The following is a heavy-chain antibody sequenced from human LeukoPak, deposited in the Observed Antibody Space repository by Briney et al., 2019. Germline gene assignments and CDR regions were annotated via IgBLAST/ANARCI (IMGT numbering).Heavy chain of an antibody. CDR2: IYYSGST. J-gene: IGHJ6*02. CDR1: GGSISSYY. Sequence: PSETLSLTCTVSGGSISSYYWSWIRQPPGKGLEWIGYIYYSGSTNYNPSLKSRVTISVDTSKNQFSLKLSSVTAADTAVYYRARDAQGYSYGFGYYYGMDVWGQGTTVTVSS. D-gene: IGHD5-18*01. V-gene: IGHV4-59*01. CDR3: ARDAQGYSYGFGYYYGMDV.